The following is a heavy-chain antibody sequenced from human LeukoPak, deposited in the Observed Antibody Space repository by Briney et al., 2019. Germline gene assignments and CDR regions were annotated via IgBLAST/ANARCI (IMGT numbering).Heavy chain of an antibody. CDR1: GGSISSYY. CDR3: ARLYGSGSYQIDP. J-gene: IGHJ5*02. Sequence: PSETLSLTCTVSGGSISSYYWSWIRQPPGKGLEWIGYIYYSGSTNYNPSLKSRVTISVDTSKNQFSLKLSSVTAADTAVYYCARLYGSGSYQIDPWGQGTLVTVSS. D-gene: IGHD3-10*01. V-gene: IGHV4-59*08. CDR2: IYYSGST.